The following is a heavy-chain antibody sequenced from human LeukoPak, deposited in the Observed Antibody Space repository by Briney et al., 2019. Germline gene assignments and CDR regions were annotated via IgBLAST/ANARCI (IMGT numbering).Heavy chain of an antibody. CDR2: IRGNGART. CDR3: AKHQQIYGDSLMDV. V-gene: IGHV3-23*01. J-gene: IGHJ6*02. Sequence: PGGSLRLSCAASGFTFSNYAMGWVRQAPGKGLEWVSSIRGNGARTDYADSVKGRFTISRDNSKNTLYLQMNSLRAEDTAVYYCAKHQQIYGDSLMDVWGQGTTVTVSS. D-gene: IGHD4-17*01. CDR1: GFTFSNYA.